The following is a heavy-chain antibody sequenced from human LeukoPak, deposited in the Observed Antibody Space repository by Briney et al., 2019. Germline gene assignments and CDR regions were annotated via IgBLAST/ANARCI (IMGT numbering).Heavy chain of an antibody. CDR2: TSYDGRNN. D-gene: IGHD6-6*01. CDR1: GFPFSTYV. CDR3: ARVTGGSSFSFDT. Sequence: PGRSLRLSCAASGFPFSTYVIYWVRQAPGKGLQWVAVTSYDGRNNDYAGSVKGRFTISRDNSKNTVYLQMNSLRPEDTALYYCARVTGGSSFSFDTWGQGTRVIVSS. V-gene: IGHV3-30*04. J-gene: IGHJ4*02.